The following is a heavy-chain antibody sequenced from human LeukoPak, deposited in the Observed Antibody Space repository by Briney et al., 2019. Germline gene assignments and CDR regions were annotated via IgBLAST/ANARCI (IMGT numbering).Heavy chain of an antibody. D-gene: IGHD6-6*01. CDR2: IYYSGNT. CDR1: GGSITSYY. J-gene: IGHJ5*02. Sequence: SETLSLTCTVSGGSITSYYWSWIRQPPGKGLEWIGYIYYSGNTNYNPSLKSRVTISADTSKNQFSLKLSSVTAADTAVYYCARDLGYSTSSERFDWFDPWGQGTLVTVSS. CDR3: ARDLGYSTSSERFDWFDP. V-gene: IGHV4-59*01.